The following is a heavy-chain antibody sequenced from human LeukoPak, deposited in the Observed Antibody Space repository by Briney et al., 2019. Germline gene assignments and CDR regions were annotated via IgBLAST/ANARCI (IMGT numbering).Heavy chain of an antibody. J-gene: IGHJ4*02. D-gene: IGHD4-17*01. CDR1: GFTFSSYA. CDR3: TTGVHGDYGGDY. CDR2: IKSKTDGGTT. V-gene: IGHV3-15*01. Sequence: GGSLRLSCAASGFTFSSYAMSWVRQAPGKGLEWVGRIKSKTDGGTTDYAAPVKGRFTISRDDSKNTLYLQMNSLKTEDTAVYYCTTGVHGDYGGDYWGQGTLVTVSS.